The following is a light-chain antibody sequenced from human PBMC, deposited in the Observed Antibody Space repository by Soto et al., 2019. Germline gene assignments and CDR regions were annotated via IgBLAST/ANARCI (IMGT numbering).Light chain of an antibody. CDR3: ATWDDSLNGHV. CDR1: SSNIGSNT. J-gene: IGLJ1*01. CDR2: SNN. V-gene: IGLV1-44*01. Sequence: QSVLTQPPSASGTPGQRVTTSCSGSSSNIGSNTVSWYQQLPGTAPKLLIYSNNQRPSGVPDQFSGSKSGTSASLAISGLQSEDEADYYCATWDDSLNGHVFGTGTKVTVL.